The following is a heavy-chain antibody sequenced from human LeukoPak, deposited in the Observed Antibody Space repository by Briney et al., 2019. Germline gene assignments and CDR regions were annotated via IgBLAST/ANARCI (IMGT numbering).Heavy chain of an antibody. CDR2: INPNSGGT. V-gene: IGHV1-2*02. D-gene: IGHD3-3*01. CDR1: GYSFTRYG. J-gene: IGHJ5*02. Sequence: ASVKVSCKASGYSFTRYGMSWLRQAPGQGLEWMGWINPNSGGTNYAQKFQGRVTMTRDTSISTAYMELSRLRSDDTAVYYCARDVTKRIGFDPWGQGTLVTVSS. CDR3: ARDVTKRIGFDP.